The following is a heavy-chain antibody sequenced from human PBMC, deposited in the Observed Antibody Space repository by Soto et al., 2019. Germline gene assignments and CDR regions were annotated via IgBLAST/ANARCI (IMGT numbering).Heavy chain of an antibody. CDR1: GGSISSYY. Sequence: SETLSLTCTVSGGSISSYYWSWIRQPPGKGLEWIGYIYYSGSTNYNPSLKSRVTISVDTSKNQFSLKLSSVTAADTAVYYCARDPFTDYGDYFDYWGQGTLVTVSS. CDR3: ARDPFTDYGDYFDY. V-gene: IGHV4-59*01. D-gene: IGHD4-17*01. J-gene: IGHJ4*02. CDR2: IYYSGST.